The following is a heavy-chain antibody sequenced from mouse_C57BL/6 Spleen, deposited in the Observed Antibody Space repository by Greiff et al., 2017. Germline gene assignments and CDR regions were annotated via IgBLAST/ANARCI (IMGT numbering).Heavy chain of an antibody. CDR2: IYPGDGDT. V-gene: IGHV1-80*01. D-gene: IGHD1-1*01. CDR3: ASHYYGSSYCDY. Sequence: QVHVKQSGAELVKPGASVKISCKASGYAFSSYWMNWVKQRPGKGLEWIGQIYPGDGDTNYNGKFKGKATITADKSSSTAYMQLSSLTSEDSAVYFCASHYYGSSYCDYWGQGTTLTVSS. J-gene: IGHJ2*01. CDR1: GYAFSSYW.